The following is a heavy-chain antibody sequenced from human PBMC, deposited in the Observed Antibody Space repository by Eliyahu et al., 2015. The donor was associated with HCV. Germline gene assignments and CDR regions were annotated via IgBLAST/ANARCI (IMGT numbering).Heavy chain of an antibody. D-gene: IGHD6-13*01. J-gene: IGHJ6*02. Sequence: QVQLVESGGGVVQPGXSLRLXCAASGFTXSSYGMPWVRXAXGKGXEWVAVISYDGSNKYYADSVKGRFTISRDNSKNTLYLQMNSLRAEDTAVYYCAKAQQLDNHGMDVWGQGTTVTVSS. V-gene: IGHV3-30*18. CDR1: GFTXSSYG. CDR2: ISYDGSNK. CDR3: AKAQQLDNHGMDV.